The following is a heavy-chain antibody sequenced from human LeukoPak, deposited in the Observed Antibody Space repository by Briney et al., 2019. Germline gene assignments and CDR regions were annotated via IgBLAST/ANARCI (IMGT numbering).Heavy chain of an antibody. J-gene: IGHJ4*02. D-gene: IGHD3-9*01. V-gene: IGHV1-18*01. CDR1: GYTFTSYG. CDR3: ARRPYDILTGYPRGPFDY. Sequence: GASVKVSCKASGYTFTSYGISWVRQAPGQGLEWMGWISAYNGNTNYAQKLQGRVTMTTDTSTSTAYMELRSLRSDDTAVYYCARRPYDILTGYPRGPFDYWGQGTLVTASS. CDR2: ISAYNGNT.